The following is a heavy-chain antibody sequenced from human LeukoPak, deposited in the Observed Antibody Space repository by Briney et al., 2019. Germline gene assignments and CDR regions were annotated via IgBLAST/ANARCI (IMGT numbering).Heavy chain of an antibody. D-gene: IGHD3-10*01. V-gene: IGHV3-48*03. CDR2: ISSSGTTK. CDR1: GFTFSSYE. CDR3: ARNWQFGRGVFDY. J-gene: IGHJ4*02. Sequence: GGSLRLSCAASGFTFSSYEMNWVRQAPGQGLEWVSYISSSGTTKYYADSVKGRFTISRDNAKNSLYLQMNSLRAEDTAVYYCARNWQFGRGVFDYWGQGTLVTVSS.